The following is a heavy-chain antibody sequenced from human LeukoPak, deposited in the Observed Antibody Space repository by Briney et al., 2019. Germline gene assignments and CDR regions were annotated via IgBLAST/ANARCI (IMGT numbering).Heavy chain of an antibody. CDR1: GGSISSVGYY. J-gene: IGHJ4*02. CDR2: IYYSGSS. V-gene: IGHV4-31*03. CDR3: AREIVATAQGGGFDY. Sequence: PSETLSLTCTVSGGSISSVGYYWSWIRQHPGKGLEWIVYIYYSGSSYYNPSVKSRVTISVDTSKNQFSLKLSSVTAADTAVYYCAREIVATAQGGGFDYWGQGTLVTVSS. D-gene: IGHD5-12*01.